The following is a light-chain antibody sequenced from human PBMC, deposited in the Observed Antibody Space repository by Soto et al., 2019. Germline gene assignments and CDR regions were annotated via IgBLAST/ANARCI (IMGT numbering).Light chain of an antibody. Sequence: QCVLTQPPSASGTPGQRVTISCSGSSSNIGSYYVYWYQQLPGTAPKLLIYRNNQRPSGVPDRFSGSKSGTSASLAISGLRSEDEADYYCAAWDDSLSGVVFGGGTKLTVL. CDR2: RNN. V-gene: IGLV1-47*01. CDR1: SSNIGSYY. J-gene: IGLJ2*01. CDR3: AAWDDSLSGVV.